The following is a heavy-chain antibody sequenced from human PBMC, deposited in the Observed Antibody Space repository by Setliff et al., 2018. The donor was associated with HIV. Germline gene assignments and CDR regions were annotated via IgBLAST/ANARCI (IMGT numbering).Heavy chain of an antibody. J-gene: IGHJ4*02. D-gene: IGHD4-17*01. Sequence: PSETLSLTCAVYGGSFSNYYWSWIRQTPGEGPEWIGEINHSEITKYNPSLESRVTISLDTSNNQFSLKLTAVTAADTAMYYCASFFVTTVTKQDYWGQGTPVTVSS. CDR2: INHSEIT. CDR3: ASFFVTTVTKQDY. V-gene: IGHV4-34*01. CDR1: GGSFSNYY.